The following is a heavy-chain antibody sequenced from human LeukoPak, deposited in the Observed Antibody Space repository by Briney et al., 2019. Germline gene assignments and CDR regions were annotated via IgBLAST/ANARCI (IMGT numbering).Heavy chain of an antibody. J-gene: IGHJ4*02. V-gene: IGHV3-21*01. CDR2: ISTSSIYI. Sequence: GGSLRLSCAASGFTFSSYTMNWVRQAPGKGLEWVSSISTSSIYIYYTDSLKGRFTISRDNARNSLYLQMKSLKAEDTAVYYCARDQDWNDRGGLDYWGQGTLVTVSS. CDR1: GFTFSSYT. CDR3: ARDQDWNDRGGLDY. D-gene: IGHD1-1*01.